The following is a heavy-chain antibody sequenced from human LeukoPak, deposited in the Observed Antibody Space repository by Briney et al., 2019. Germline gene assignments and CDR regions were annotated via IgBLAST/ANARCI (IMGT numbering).Heavy chain of an antibody. J-gene: IGHJ6*04. CDR2: ISYDGSNK. Sequence: GGSLRLSCAASGFTFSSYAMHWDRQAPGKGLEWVAAISYDGSNKYYADSVKGRFTISRDNSKNTLYLQMNSLRAEDTAVYYCARTQGSSWYSYYYYGMDVWGKGTTVTVSS. CDR3: ARTQGSSWYSYYYYGMDV. CDR1: GFTFSSYA. D-gene: IGHD6-13*01. V-gene: IGHV3-30*04.